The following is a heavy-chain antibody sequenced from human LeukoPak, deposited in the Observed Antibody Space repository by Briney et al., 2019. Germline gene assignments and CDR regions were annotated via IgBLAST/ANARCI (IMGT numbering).Heavy chain of an antibody. CDR2: TYYRSKWYN. V-gene: IGHV6-1*01. J-gene: IGHJ4*02. CDR1: GDSVSSNSAA. Sequence: SQTLSLTCAISGDSVSSNSAAWNWIRQPPSRGLEWLGRTYYRSKWYNDYAVSVKSRITINPDTSKNQFSLQLNSVTPEDTAVYYCARAPRSYDILTGYFDFDYWGQGTLVTVSS. CDR3: ARAPRSYDILTGYFDFDY. D-gene: IGHD3-9*01.